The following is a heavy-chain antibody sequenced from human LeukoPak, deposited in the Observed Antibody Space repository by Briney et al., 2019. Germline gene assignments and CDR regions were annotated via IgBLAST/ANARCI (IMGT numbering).Heavy chain of an antibody. Sequence: SETLSLTCSVSGYSISSAYYWGWIRQPPGKGLEWIGTMYHSGSTNYNPSLKSRVTISVDTSKNQFSLKLSSVTAADTAVYCCARDQYYYDSSGYYSFDYWGQGTLVTVSS. V-gene: IGHV4-38-2*02. D-gene: IGHD3-22*01. CDR2: MYHSGST. CDR1: GYSISSAYY. CDR3: ARDQYYYDSSGYYSFDY. J-gene: IGHJ4*02.